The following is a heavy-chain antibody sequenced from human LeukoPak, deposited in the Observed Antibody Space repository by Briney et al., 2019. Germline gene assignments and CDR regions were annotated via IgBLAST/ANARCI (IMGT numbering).Heavy chain of an antibody. D-gene: IGHD3-16*01. V-gene: IGHV3-11*05. CDR1: GFTFSDYY. CDR3: ASEVGGTHSYYGMDV. J-gene: IGHJ6*02. Sequence: PGGSLRLSCAASGFTFSDYYMSWIRQAPGKGLEWVSYISSSSSYTNYADSVKGRFTISRDNAKNSLYLQMNSLRAEDTAVYYCASEVGGTHSYYGMDVWGQGTTVTVSS. CDR2: ISSSSSYT.